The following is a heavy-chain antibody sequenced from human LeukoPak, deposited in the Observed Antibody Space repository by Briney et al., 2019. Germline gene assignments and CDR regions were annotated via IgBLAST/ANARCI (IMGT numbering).Heavy chain of an antibody. D-gene: IGHD3-16*01. Sequence: KPSETLSLTCTVSGGSISSGSYYWSWIRQPPGKGLEWIGEINHSGSTNYNPSLKSRVTISVDTSKNQFSLKLSSVTAADTAVYYCARGEGGSHFDYWGQGTLVTVSS. CDR3: ARGEGGSHFDY. CDR1: GGSISSGSYY. J-gene: IGHJ4*02. CDR2: INHSGST. V-gene: IGHV4-39*07.